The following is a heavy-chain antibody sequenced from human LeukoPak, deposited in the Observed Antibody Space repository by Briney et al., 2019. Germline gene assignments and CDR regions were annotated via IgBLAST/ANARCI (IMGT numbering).Heavy chain of an antibody. J-gene: IGHJ6*03. Sequence: PGGSLRLSCAASGFTFTSSAMTWVRQAPGKGLQWVAGITASGGITYYADSVKGRFTISRDNAKNSLYLQMNSLRAEDTAVYYCARAQYGIVLMVYAVHYYMDVWGKGTTVTVSS. D-gene: IGHD2-8*01. CDR3: ARAQYGIVLMVYAVHYYMDV. CDR1: GFTFTSSA. CDR2: ITASGGIT. V-gene: IGHV3-23*01.